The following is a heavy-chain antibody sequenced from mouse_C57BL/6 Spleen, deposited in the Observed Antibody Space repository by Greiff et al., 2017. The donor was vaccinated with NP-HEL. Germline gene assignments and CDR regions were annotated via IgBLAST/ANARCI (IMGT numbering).Heavy chain of an antibody. CDR3: TRSRDYYGSPYYFDY. V-gene: IGHV1-15*01. Sequence: QVQLQQSGAELVRPGASVTLSCKASGYTFTDYEMHWVKQTPVHGLEWIGAIDPETGGTAYNQKFKGKAILTADKSSSTAYMELRSLTSEDSAVYYCTRSRDYYGSPYYFDYWGQGTTLTVSS. CDR2: IDPETGGT. D-gene: IGHD1-1*01. CDR1: GYTFTDYE. J-gene: IGHJ2*01.